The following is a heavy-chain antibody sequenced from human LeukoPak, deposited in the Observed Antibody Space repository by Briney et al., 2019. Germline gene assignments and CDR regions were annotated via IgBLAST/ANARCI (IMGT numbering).Heavy chain of an antibody. CDR1: GFIVSRNY. D-gene: IGHD1-1*01. CDR3: ARDSETETGWYYYGMDV. V-gene: IGHV3-53*01. J-gene: IGHJ6*02. CDR2: IYSGGST. Sequence: GGSLRLSCAASGFIVSRNYMNWVRQALGKGLEWVSVIYSGGSTYYADSVKGRFTITRDNSKNTVYLQMNSLRAEDTAVYYCARDSETETGWYYYGMDVWGQGTTVTVSS.